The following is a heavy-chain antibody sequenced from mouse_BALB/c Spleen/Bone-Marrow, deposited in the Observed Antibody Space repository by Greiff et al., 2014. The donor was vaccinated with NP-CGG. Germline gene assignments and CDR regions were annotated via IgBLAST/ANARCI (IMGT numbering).Heavy chain of an antibody. Sequence: VQLKESGPELVEPGASVKMSCKASGYTFTSYVMHWVKQKPGQGLEWIGYINPYNDGTKYNEKFKGKATLTSDKSSSTAYMELSSLTSEDSAVYYCARKVWYYAMDYWGQGTSVTVSS. CDR2: INPYNDGT. CDR1: GYTFTSYV. D-gene: IGHD2-10*02. CDR3: ARKVWYYAMDY. V-gene: IGHV1-14*01. J-gene: IGHJ4*01.